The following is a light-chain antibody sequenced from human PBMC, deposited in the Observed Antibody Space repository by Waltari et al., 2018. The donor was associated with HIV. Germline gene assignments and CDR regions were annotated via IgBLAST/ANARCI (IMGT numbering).Light chain of an antibody. CDR2: EVS. CDR3: CSYAGSSTYV. V-gene: IGLV2-23*02. J-gene: IGLJ1*01. CDR1: SSAVGSYNL. Sequence: QSALTQPASVSGSPGQSITISCNGTSSAVGSYNLVPWYQQHPGKAPKLMIYEVSKRPSGVSNRFSGSKSGNTASLTISGLQAEDEADYYCCSYAGSSTYVFGTGTKVTVL.